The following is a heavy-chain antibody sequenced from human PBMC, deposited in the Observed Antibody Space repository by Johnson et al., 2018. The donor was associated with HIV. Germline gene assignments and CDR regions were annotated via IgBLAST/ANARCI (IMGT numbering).Heavy chain of an antibody. CDR2: MNSDGSST. CDR1: GFAFRSYW. J-gene: IGHJ3*02. V-gene: IGHV3-74*02. Sequence: VQLVESGGGLVQPGGSLRLSCAASGFAFRSYWMHWVRQAPGKGLVWVSRMNSDGSSTTYADSVKGRFTISSDNAKNTLYLQMNSLRAEYTAVYYCATLLTTGTSRWRSALAIWGQGTMVTVSS. CDR3: ATLLTTGTSRWRSALAI. D-gene: IGHD4-23*01.